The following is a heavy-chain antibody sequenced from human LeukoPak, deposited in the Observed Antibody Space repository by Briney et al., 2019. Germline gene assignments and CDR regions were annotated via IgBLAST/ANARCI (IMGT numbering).Heavy chain of an antibody. CDR1: GFIFSSHG. V-gene: IGHV3-23*01. CDR3: AKSDKRVATFDY. J-gene: IGHJ4*02. Sequence: GGTLRLSCAASGFIFSSHGMNWVRQAPGKGLEWVSGISPSGDITYYADSVKGRFTISRDNSKNTAYLQMNSLRAEDTAVYYCAKSDKRVATFDYWGQGTLVTVSS. CDR2: ISPSGDIT. D-gene: IGHD5-12*01.